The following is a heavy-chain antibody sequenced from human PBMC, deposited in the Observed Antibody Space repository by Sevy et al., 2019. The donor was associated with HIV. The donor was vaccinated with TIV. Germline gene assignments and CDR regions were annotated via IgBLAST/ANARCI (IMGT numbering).Heavy chain of an antibody. V-gene: IGHV3-30*04. J-gene: IGHJ4*02. D-gene: IGHD6-13*01. CDR3: VRDGNSSTWPFDF. CDR2: ISKDGMTQ. Sequence: GGSLRLSCAASGFMFSSFAMHWVRQAPGKGLECVAYISKDGMTQQYADCVKGHFTFSRDNSKNTQYLQMNSLRIEDTAVYYCVRDGNSSTWPFDFWGQGTLVTVSS. CDR1: GFMFSSFA.